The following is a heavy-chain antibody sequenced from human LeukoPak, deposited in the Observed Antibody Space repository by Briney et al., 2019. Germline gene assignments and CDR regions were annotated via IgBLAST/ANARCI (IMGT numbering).Heavy chain of an antibody. V-gene: IGHV3-9*03. J-gene: IGHJ3*02. D-gene: IGHD1-7*01. CDR1: GFTFDDYA. CDR3: AKSVGITGTTAFDI. CDR2: ISWNSGSI. Sequence: GGSLRLACAASGFTFDDYAMHWVWQAPGKGLEWVSGISWNSGSIGYADSVKGRFTISRDNAKNSLYLQMNSLRAEDMALYYCAKSVGITGTTAFDIWGQGTMVTVSS.